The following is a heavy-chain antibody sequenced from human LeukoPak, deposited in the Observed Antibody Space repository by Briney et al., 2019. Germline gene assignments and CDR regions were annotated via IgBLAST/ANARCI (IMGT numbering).Heavy chain of an antibody. Sequence: SETLSLTCTVPGGSISSYYWSWIRQPPGKGLEGSGYIYYSGSTNYNPSLQSRVTTPVHTSKTQFPLKLRYVTTADTAVYYCARDHGYCSGGSCYPYYFDYWGQGTLVTVSS. V-gene: IGHV4-59*01. CDR2: IYYSGST. CDR3: ARDHGYCSGGSCYPYYFDY. D-gene: IGHD2-15*01. J-gene: IGHJ4*02. CDR1: GGSISSYY.